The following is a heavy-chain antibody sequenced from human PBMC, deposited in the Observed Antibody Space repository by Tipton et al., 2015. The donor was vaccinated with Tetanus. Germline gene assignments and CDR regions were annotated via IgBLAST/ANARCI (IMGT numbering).Heavy chain of an antibody. V-gene: IGHV4-34*01. J-gene: IGHJ6*02. D-gene: IGHD6-13*01. CDR2: INHSGST. CDR3: GRQQLPRNYDHSSGMDV. Sequence: TLSLTCAVSGGSFSGYYWSWIRQAPGKGLEWIGEINHSGSTNYNPSLKSRVTMSVDTSKNQFSLRLSSVTAADTAVYYCGRQQLPRNYDHSSGMDVWGQGTTVTVSS. CDR1: GGSFSGYY.